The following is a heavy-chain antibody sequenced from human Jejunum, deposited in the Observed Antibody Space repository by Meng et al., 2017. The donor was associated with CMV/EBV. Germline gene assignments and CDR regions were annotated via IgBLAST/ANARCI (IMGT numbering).Heavy chain of an antibody. D-gene: IGHD3-16*01. V-gene: IGHV1-8*01. CDR3: ANSRSRGIPDY. J-gene: IGHJ4*02. CDR2: MNPNSGNT. CDR1: GYTFTSYD. Sequence: KAFGYTFTSYDINWVRQATGQGLEWMGWMNPNSGNTGYAQKFQGRVTMTRNTSISTAYMELSSLRSEDTAVYYCANSRSRGIPDYWGQGTLGTVSS.